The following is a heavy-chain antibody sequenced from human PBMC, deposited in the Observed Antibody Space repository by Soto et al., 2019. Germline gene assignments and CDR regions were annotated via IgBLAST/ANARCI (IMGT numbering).Heavy chain of an antibody. V-gene: IGHV3-7*01. CDR1: GFTFSSYW. CDR2: IKQDGSEK. J-gene: IGHJ4*02. Sequence: GGSLRLSCAASGFTFSSYWMSWVRQAAGKGLEWVANIKQDGSEKYYADSVKGRFTISRDNSKNTLYLQMNSLRAEDTAVYYCAKGYYYDSSGIDYWGQGTLVTVSS. CDR3: AKGYYYDSSGIDY. D-gene: IGHD3-22*01.